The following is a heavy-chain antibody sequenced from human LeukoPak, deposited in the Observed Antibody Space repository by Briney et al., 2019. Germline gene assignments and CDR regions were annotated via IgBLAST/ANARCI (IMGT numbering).Heavy chain of an antibody. CDR1: GFTVSSYA. J-gene: IGHJ4*02. D-gene: IGHD6-19*01. CDR2: ISGSGGST. Sequence: GGSLRLSCAASGFTVSSYAISWVRQAPGKGLEWVSAISGSGGSTYYADSVKGRFTISRDNSKNTLYLQMNSLRAEDTAVYYCAKSRSGWYWGYFDYWGQGTLVTVSS. CDR3: AKSRSGWYWGYFDY. V-gene: IGHV3-23*01.